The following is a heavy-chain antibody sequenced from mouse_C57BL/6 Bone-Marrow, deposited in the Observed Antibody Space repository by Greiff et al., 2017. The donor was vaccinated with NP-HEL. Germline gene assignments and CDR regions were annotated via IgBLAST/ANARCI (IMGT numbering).Heavy chain of an antibody. J-gene: IGHJ1*03. CDR2: IAPNSGGT. CDR3: ARYYYGSRGWYFDV. Sequence: QVQLQQPGADLVKPGASVKLSCKASGYTFTSYWMHWVKQRPGRGLEWIGRIAPNSGGTKFNEKFKTKATLTVDKPSSTAYMQLLSLTSEDSAVYYCARYYYGSRGWYFDVWGTGTTVTVSS. CDR1: GYTFTSYW. V-gene: IGHV1-72*01. D-gene: IGHD1-1*01.